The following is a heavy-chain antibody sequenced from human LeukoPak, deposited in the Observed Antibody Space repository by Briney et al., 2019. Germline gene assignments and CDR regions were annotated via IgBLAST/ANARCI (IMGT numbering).Heavy chain of an antibody. CDR2: IYYSGST. CDR3: ARVGPAHWLLLRVFDY. D-gene: IGHD3-22*01. V-gene: IGHV4-31*03. Sequence: PSQTLSLTCTVSGGSISSGGYYWSWIRQHPGKGLEWIGYIYYSGSTYYNPSLKSRVTISVDTSKNQFSLKLSSVTAADTAVYYCARVGPAHWLLLRVFDYWGQGTLVTVSS. J-gene: IGHJ4*02. CDR1: GGSISSGGYY.